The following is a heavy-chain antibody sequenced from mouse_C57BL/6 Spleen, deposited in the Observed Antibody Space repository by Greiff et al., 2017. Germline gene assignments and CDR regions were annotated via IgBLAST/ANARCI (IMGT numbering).Heavy chain of an antibody. V-gene: IGHV5-6*01. CDR3: ARYDYGSSYGAMDY. J-gene: IGHJ4*01. CDR1: GFTFSSYG. D-gene: IGHD1-1*01. Sequence: EVNVVESGGDLVKPGGSLKLSCAASGFTFSSYGMSWVRQTPDKRLEWVATISSGGSYTYYPDSVKGRFTISRDNAKNTLYLQMSSLKSEDTAMYYCARYDYGSSYGAMDYWGQGTSVTVSS. CDR2: ISSGGSYT.